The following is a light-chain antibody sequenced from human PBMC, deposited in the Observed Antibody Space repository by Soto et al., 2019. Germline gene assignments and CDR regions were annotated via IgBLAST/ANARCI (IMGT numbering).Light chain of an antibody. CDR3: FSYAGPWV. CDR2: EVS. Sequence: QSALTQPASVSGSPGQSITISCTGTSSDVGSYNLVSWYQQHPGKAPKLMIYEVSKRPSGVSNRFSGSKSGNTASLTISGLQAEDEADYYCFSYAGPWVFGGGTKLTVL. CDR1: SSDVGSYNL. J-gene: IGLJ2*01. V-gene: IGLV2-23*02.